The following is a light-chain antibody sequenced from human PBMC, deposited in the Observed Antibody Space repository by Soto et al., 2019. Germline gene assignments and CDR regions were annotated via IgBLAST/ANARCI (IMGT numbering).Light chain of an antibody. CDR1: SSSGGSDNL. Sequence: QSALTQPASVSGAPGQSVTISCTGTSSSGGSDNLVSLYQQHPGKASKLMIYEVNKRPSGVSNRFSGSKARNTAFLILSGLQAEDEADYYCCSYAGSAYVFGPGPKVTVL. V-gene: IGLV2-23*02. CDR2: EVN. J-gene: IGLJ1*01. CDR3: CSYAGSAYV.